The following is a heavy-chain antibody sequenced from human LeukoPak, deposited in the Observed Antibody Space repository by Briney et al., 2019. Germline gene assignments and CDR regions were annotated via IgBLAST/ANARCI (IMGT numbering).Heavy chain of an antibody. V-gene: IGHV1-69*13. CDR2: IIPIFGTA. D-gene: IGHD3-22*01. CDR3: ARGFTMIVVANNAFDI. Sequence: ASVKVSCKASGGTFSSYAISWVRQAPGRGLEWMGGIIPIFGTANYAQKFQGRVTITADESTSTAYMELSSLRSEDTAVYYCARGFTMIVVANNAFDIWGQGTMVTVSS. J-gene: IGHJ3*02. CDR1: GGTFSSYA.